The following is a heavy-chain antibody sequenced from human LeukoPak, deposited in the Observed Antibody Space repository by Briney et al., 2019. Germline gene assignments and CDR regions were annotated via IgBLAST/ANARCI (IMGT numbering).Heavy chain of an antibody. V-gene: IGHV5-51*01. CDR3: ARQPYGSGSYYEDY. J-gene: IGHJ4*02. CDR2: IYPGDSDT. CDR1: GYIFTSYW. Sequence: GASLQISCKGSGYIFTSYWIGWVRPLPGKGLEWMGIIYPGDSDTRYSPSFQGQVTISADKSISTAYLQWSSLKASDTAMYYCARQPYGSGSYYEDYWGQGTLVTVSS. D-gene: IGHD3-10*01.